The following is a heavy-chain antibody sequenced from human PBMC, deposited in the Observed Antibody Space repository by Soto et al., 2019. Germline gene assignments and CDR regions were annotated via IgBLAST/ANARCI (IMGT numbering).Heavy chain of an antibody. Sequence: SETLSLTCAVYGGSFSGNYWSWIRQPPGKGLEWIGEINHSGSTNYNPSLKSRVTISVDTSKNQFSLKLSSVTAADTAVYYCARGRKRYYDSSGYPFDYWGQGTLVTVSS. CDR3: ARGRKRYYDSSGYPFDY. V-gene: IGHV4-34*01. D-gene: IGHD3-22*01. J-gene: IGHJ4*02. CDR2: INHSGST. CDR1: GGSFSGNY.